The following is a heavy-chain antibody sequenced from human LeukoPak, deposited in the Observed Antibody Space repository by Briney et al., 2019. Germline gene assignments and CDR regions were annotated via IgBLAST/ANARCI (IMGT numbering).Heavy chain of an antibody. CDR2: ISSSGSTI. V-gene: IGHV3-48*03. Sequence: GGSLRLSCAASGFTFSSYEMNWVRRAPGKGLEWVSYISSSGSTIYYADSVKGRFTISRDNAKNSLYLQMNSLRAEDTAVYYCARDEVGTTGYFDYWGQGTLVTVSS. CDR3: ARDEVGTTGYFDY. CDR1: GFTFSSYE. D-gene: IGHD1-26*01. J-gene: IGHJ4*02.